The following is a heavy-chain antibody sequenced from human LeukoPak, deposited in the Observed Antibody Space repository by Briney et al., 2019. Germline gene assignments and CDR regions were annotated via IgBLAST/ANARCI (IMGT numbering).Heavy chain of an antibody. V-gene: IGHV3-74*01. CDR1: GLTFSSFW. D-gene: IGHD2-21*02. CDR2: INGAGSIT. J-gene: IGHJ4*02. CDR3: TRAVAVTASDS. Sequence: QPGGSLRLSCAASGLTFSSFWMHWVRQAPGEGLVWVSRINGAGSITTYADSVKGRFTISRDNAKNTLYLQMSSLRAEDTAVYYCTRAVAVTASDSWGQGTLVTVSS.